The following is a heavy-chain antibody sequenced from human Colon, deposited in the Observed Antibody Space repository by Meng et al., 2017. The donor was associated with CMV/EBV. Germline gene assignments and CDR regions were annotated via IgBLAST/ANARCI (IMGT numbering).Heavy chain of an antibody. CDR3: RTGHYSGT. Sequence: GGSLRLSCAASGFTFSNFWMNWVRQAPGKGLEWVANIKHDGSAVYYVDSVKGRFTISRDNAKNSLYLQMNSLRSEDTALYYCRTGHYSGTWGQGTLVTVSS. CDR1: GFTFSNFW. V-gene: IGHV3-7*01. CDR2: IKHDGSAV. J-gene: IGHJ4*02. D-gene: IGHD1-26*01.